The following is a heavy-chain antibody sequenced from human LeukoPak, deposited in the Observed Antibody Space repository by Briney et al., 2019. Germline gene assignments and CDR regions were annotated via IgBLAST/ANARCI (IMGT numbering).Heavy chain of an antibody. J-gene: IGHJ3*02. Sequence: TSETLSLTCTVSGGSVSSGSYYWSWIRQPPGKGLEWIGYIYYSGSTNYNPSLKSRVTISVDTSKNQFSLKLSPVTAADTAVYYCARDVVDGDAFDIWGQGTMVTVSS. CDR3: ARDVVDGDAFDI. CDR2: IYYSGST. CDR1: GGSVSSGSYY. D-gene: IGHD2-15*01. V-gene: IGHV4-61*01.